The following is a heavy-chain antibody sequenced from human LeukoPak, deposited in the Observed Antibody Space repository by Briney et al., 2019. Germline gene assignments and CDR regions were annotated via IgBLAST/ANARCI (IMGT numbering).Heavy chain of an antibody. CDR3: AKLATSDTGETY. J-gene: IGHJ4*02. Sequence: ASVKVSCKASGYTFTINHIHWVRQAPGQGLEWMGVINPSGDSTTYAQNFQGRVTMTRDTSTSTVYMELPSLRSEDTAIYYCAKLATSDTGETYWGQGTLVTVSS. D-gene: IGHD3-16*01. CDR1: GYTFTINH. CDR2: INPSGDST. V-gene: IGHV1-46*01.